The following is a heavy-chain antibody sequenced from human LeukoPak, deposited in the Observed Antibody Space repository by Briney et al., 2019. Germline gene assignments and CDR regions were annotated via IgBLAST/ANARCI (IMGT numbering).Heavy chain of an antibody. J-gene: IGHJ3*02. CDR2: FDPEDGET. D-gene: IGHD3-10*01. CDR1: GYTLTELS. V-gene: IGHV1-24*01. Sequence: LGASVKVSCKVSGYTLTELSMHWVRQAPGKGLEWMRGFDPEDGETIYAQKFQGRVTMTEDTSTDTAYMELSSLRSEDTAVYYCATDITREDAFDIWGQGTMVTVSS. CDR3: ATDITREDAFDI.